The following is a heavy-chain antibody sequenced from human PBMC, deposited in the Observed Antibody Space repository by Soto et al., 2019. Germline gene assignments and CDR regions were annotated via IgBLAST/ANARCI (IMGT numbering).Heavy chain of an antibody. D-gene: IGHD3-22*01. Sequence: ASVKVSCKASGGTFSSYAISWVRQAPGQGLEWMGGIIPIFGTANYAQKFQGRVTITADESTSTAYMELSSLRSEDTAVYYCARDTYYDSSGYYPGSSGFWGQGTLVTVSS. CDR3: ARDTYYDSSGYYPGSSGF. CDR1: GGTFSSYA. CDR2: IIPIFGTA. V-gene: IGHV1-69*13. J-gene: IGHJ4*02.